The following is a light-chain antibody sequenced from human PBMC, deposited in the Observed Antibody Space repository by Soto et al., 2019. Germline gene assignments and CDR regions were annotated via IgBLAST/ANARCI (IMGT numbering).Light chain of an antibody. CDR1: QSVSSSY. CDR3: QQYGSSPLT. V-gene: IGKV3-20*01. Sequence: EIVLTQSPGALSLSPGERGTLSCRASQSVSSSYLAWYQQKPGQAPRLLIYETSSRATGIPDRFSGSGSGTDFTLTLSRLEPEDFAVYYCQQYGSSPLTLGGGTKVEIK. CDR2: ETS. J-gene: IGKJ4*01.